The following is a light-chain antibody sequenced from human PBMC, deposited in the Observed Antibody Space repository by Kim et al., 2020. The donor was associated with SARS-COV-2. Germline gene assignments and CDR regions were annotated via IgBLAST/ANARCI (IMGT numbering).Light chain of an antibody. J-gene: IGLJ2*01. Sequence: SYELTQPPSVSVSPGQTASITCSGDKLGDKYASWYQQKPCQSPVLVIYQDSKRPSGIPERFSGSNSGNTATLTISGTQSMDEADYYCQAWDSSYVVFGGG. CDR3: QAWDSSYVV. V-gene: IGLV3-1*01. CDR2: QDS. CDR1: KLGDKY.